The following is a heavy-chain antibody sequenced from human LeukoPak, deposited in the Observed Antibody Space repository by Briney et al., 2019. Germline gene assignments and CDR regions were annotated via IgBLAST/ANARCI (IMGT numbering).Heavy chain of an antibody. CDR3: ARKTGYSSSWYPGYFDY. D-gene: IGHD6-13*01. CDR2: IKQEGSEK. V-gene: IGHV3-7*03. J-gene: IGHJ4*02. Sequence: PGGTLRLSCAASGFTFSRYWMRWVREAPGKGREGGANIKQEGSEKYYVDSVKAPFTISRDNATNSLYLQMNRLTPEDTAVYYCARKTGYSSSWYPGYFDYWGQGTLVTVSS. CDR1: GFTFSRYW.